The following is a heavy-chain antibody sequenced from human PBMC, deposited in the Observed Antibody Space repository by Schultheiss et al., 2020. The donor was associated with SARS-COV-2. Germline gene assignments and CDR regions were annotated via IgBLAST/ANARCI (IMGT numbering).Heavy chain of an antibody. CDR3: ARGSYCGGDCYKYYYYYGMDV. D-gene: IGHD2-21*02. CDR2: ISYDGSNK. J-gene: IGHJ6*02. CDR1: GFTFSSYA. Sequence: GRSLRLSCAASGFTFSSYAMHWVRQAPGKGLEWVAVISYDGSNKYYADSVKGRFTISRDNSKNTLYLQMGSLRAEDMAVYYCARGSYCGGDCYKYYYYYGMDVWGQGTTVTVSS. V-gene: IGHV3-30*14.